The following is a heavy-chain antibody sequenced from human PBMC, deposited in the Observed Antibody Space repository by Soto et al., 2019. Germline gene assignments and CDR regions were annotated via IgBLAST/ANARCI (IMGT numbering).Heavy chain of an antibody. CDR3: AKEAFRGYDILTGHSGFDY. CDR1: GGSISNYY. J-gene: IGHJ4*02. V-gene: IGHV4-59*12. D-gene: IGHD3-9*01. CDR2: IYYSGST. Sequence: PSETLSLTCTVSGGSISNYYWSWIRQPPGKGLEWIGYIYYSGSTNYNPSLKSRVTISVDTSKNTLYLQMNSLRAEDTAVYYCAKEAFRGYDILTGHSGFDYWGQGTLVTVSS.